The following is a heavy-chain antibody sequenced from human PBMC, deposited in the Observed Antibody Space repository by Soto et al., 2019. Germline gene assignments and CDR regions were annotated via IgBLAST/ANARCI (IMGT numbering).Heavy chain of an antibody. CDR2: ISAYNGNT. CDR1: GYTFTSYG. V-gene: IGHV1-18*01. D-gene: IGHD6-6*01. J-gene: IGHJ6*02. Sequence: ASVKVSCKASGYTFTSYGISWVRQAPGQGLEWMGWISAYNGNTNYAQKLQGRVTMTTDTSTSTAYMELRSLRSDDTAVYYCARDSSSGVAARRRYYYYGMDVWGQGTTVNV. CDR3: ARDSSSGVAARRRYYYYGMDV.